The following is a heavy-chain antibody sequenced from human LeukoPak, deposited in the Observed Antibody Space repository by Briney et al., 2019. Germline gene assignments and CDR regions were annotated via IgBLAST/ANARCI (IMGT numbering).Heavy chain of an antibody. CDR2: ISGSGGST. CDR1: GFTFSSYA. J-gene: IGHJ4*02. D-gene: IGHD6-6*01. V-gene: IGHV3-23*01. CDR3: AKDSRPPYSCSSVRGDY. Sequence: GGSLRLSCAASGFTFSSYAMSWVRQAPGKGLEWVSAISGSGGSTYYADSVKGRFTISRDNSKNTLYLQMNSLRAEDTAVYYCAKDSRPPYSCSSVRGDYWGQGTLVTVSS.